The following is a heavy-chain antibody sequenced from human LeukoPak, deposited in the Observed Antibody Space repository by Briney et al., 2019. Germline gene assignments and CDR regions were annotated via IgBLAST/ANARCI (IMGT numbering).Heavy chain of an antibody. V-gene: IGHV3-23*01. Sequence: GGSLRLSCAASGFTFSSYAMSWVRQAPGKGLEWVSAISGSGGSTYYAESVKGRFTISRDNSKNTLYLQMNSLRAEDTALYYCAKPGRGGLYGGGFQHWGQGTLVTVSS. CDR2: ISGSGGST. CDR1: GFTFSSYA. D-gene: IGHD2-8*01. J-gene: IGHJ1*01. CDR3: AKPGRGGLYGGGFQH.